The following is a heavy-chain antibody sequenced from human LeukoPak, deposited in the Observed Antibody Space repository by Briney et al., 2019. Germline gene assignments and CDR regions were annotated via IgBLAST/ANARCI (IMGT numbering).Heavy chain of an antibody. CDR3: ARGIQSWLSTIDWFDP. CDR1: GFTVSSNY. Sequence: GGSLRLSCAASGFTVSSNYMSWVRQAPGKGLEWVSVIYSGGSTYYADSVKGRFTISRDNSKNTLYLQMNSLRAEDTAVYYCARGIQSWLSTIDWFDPWGQGTLVTVSS. CDR2: IYSGGST. V-gene: IGHV3-53*01. J-gene: IGHJ5*02. D-gene: IGHD3-22*01.